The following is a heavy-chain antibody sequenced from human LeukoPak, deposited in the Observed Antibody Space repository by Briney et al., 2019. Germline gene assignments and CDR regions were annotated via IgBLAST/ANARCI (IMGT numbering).Heavy chain of an antibody. CDR3: AELGITMIGGV. CDR2: ISSSGSTI. J-gene: IGHJ6*04. Sequence: PGGSLRLSCAASGFTFSSYEMNWVRQAPEKGLEWVSYISSSGSTIYYADSVKGRFTISRDNAKNSLYLQMNSLRAEDTAVYYCAELGITMIGGVWGKGTTVTISP. CDR1: GFTFSSYE. V-gene: IGHV3-48*03. D-gene: IGHD3-10*02.